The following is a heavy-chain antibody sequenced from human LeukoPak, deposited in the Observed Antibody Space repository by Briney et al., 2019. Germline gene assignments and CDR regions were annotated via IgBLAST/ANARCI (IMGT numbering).Heavy chain of an antibody. V-gene: IGHV1-2*02. Sequence: ASVKVSCKASGYTFSAYYMHWVRQAPGQGLEWMGWINPNSGGTNYAQKFQGRVTMTRDTSISTAFMELSSLRSDDTAVYYCARDRAVVVPAAQDYYYYGMDVWGQGTTVTVSS. CDR2: INPNSGGT. D-gene: IGHD2-2*01. CDR3: ARDRAVVVPAAQDYYYYGMDV. J-gene: IGHJ6*02. CDR1: GYTFSAYY.